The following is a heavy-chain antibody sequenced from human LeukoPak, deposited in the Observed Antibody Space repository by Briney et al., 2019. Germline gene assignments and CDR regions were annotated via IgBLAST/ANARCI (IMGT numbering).Heavy chain of an antibody. CDR3: ASPSISGSYYY. CDR2: INHSGST. D-gene: IGHD1-26*01. V-gene: IGHV4-34*01. Sequence: SETLSLTCTVSGGSISSYYWSWIRQPPGKGLEWIGEINHSGSTNYNPSLKSRVTISVDTSKNQFSLKLSSVTAADTAVYYCASPSISGSYYYWGQGALVTVSS. CDR1: GGSISSYY. J-gene: IGHJ4*02.